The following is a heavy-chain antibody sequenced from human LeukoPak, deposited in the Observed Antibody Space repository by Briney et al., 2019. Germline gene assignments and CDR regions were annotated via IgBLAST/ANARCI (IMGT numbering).Heavy chain of an antibody. J-gene: IGHJ5*02. D-gene: IGHD3-3*01. CDR1: GFTFSSYA. CDR2: ISNSGGRT. CDR3: AKGGITIFGAMTQGAWFDP. V-gene: IGHV3-23*01. Sequence: GGSLRLSCAASGFTFSSYAMSWVRQAPGKGLEWVSSISNSGGRTFYTDSVKGRFTISRDNSKITLYLQMNSLRAEDTAVYYCAKGGITIFGAMTQGAWFDPWGQGTLVTVSS.